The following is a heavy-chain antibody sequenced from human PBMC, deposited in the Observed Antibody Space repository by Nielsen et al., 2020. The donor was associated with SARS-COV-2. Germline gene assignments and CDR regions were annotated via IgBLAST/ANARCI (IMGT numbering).Heavy chain of an antibody. CDR2: INTHTGNP. Sequence: ASVKVSCKASGYTFTTYAINWVRQAPGQGLEWMGWINTHTGNPTYAQGLTGRFVFSFDTSVNTAYLQISGLRADDTAVYYCARWFYGMDVWGQGTTVTVSS. V-gene: IGHV7-4-1*02. D-gene: IGHD3-22*01. CDR1: GYTFTTYA. CDR3: ARWFYGMDV. J-gene: IGHJ6*02.